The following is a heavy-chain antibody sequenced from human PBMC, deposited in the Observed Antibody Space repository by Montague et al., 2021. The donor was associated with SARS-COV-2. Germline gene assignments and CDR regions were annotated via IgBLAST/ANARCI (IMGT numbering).Heavy chain of an antibody. V-gene: IGHV4-59*08. Sequence: SETLSLTCTVSGGSITNDDWSWIRQPPGKGLEWIVNIFKNGETDYNPSLKSRVIISVDTSTCPFSLKVTSVTAADTAFYYCARYYERSLDVWGQGTTVTVSS. CDR2: IFKNGET. CDR3: ARYYERSLDV. CDR1: GGSITNDD. D-gene: IGHD3-22*01. J-gene: IGHJ6*02.